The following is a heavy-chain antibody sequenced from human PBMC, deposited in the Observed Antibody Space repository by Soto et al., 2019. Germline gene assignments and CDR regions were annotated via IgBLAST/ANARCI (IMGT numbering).Heavy chain of an antibody. Sequence: GESLKISCKGSEYSFSTYWIAWVRQMPGKGLEWMGIIYPGDSDTRYSPSFQGQVTISADKSISTAHLQWSSLKASDTAMYYCARQIRHYESWINTYYYYGMDVWGQGTTVT. CDR3: ARQIRHYESWINTYYYYGMDV. V-gene: IGHV5-51*01. CDR2: IYPGDSDT. CDR1: EYSFSTYW. J-gene: IGHJ6*02. D-gene: IGHD3-3*01.